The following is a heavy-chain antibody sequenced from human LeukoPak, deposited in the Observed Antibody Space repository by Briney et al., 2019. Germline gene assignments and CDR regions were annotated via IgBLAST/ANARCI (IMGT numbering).Heavy chain of an antibody. J-gene: IGHJ4*02. CDR3: TTSLATKY. V-gene: IGHV3-74*01. D-gene: IGHD5-24*01. Sequence: GGSLRLSCAASGFTFSNYSMHWVRQAPGKGLEWVSHINTSGTTTCYADSVKGRFTISRDNAKNTLYLQMNSLRAEEDTVVYYSTTSLATKYWGQGTLVIVSS. CDR1: GFTFSNYS. CDR2: INTSGTTT.